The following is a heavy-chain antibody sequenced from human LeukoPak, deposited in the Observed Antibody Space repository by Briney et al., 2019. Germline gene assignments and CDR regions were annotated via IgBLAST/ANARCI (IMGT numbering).Heavy chain of an antibody. Sequence: PSETLSLTCTVSGGSISSYYWSWIRQPPGKGLEWIGYIYYSGSTNYNHSLKSRFTISVDTSKNHFSLKLSSVTAADTAVYYCARGRGYYDFWSGPYFDYWGQGTLVTVSS. V-gene: IGHV4-59*01. CDR2: IYYSGST. D-gene: IGHD3-3*01. CDR3: ARGRGYYDFWSGPYFDY. J-gene: IGHJ4*02. CDR1: GGSISSYY.